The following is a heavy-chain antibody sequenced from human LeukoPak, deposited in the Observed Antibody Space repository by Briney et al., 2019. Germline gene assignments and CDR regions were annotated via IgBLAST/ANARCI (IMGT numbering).Heavy chain of an antibody. CDR1: GFTFSSYS. D-gene: IGHD3-3*01. CDR3: ARAQAFSDY. Sequence: PGGSLRLSCAASGFTFSSYSMNWVRQAPGKGLEWVSYISSSSSTIYYADSVKGRFTISRDNAKNSLYLQMNSLRAEDTAVYYCARAQAFSDYWGQGTLVTVSS. J-gene: IGHJ4*02. V-gene: IGHV3-48*01. CDR2: ISSSSSTI.